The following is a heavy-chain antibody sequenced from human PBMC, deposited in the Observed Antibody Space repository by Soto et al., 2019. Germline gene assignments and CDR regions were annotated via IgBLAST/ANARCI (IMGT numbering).Heavy chain of an antibody. CDR2: IMPVFGTP. V-gene: IGHV1-69*01. CDR3: ARGVTANYMGGDAFAI. CDR1: GGSFSSYT. Sequence: QVLLVQSGAEVKKPGSSVKVSCKAAGGSFSSYTVSWVRQAPGQGLDYMGGIMPVFGTPTYTEKFQGRITITADESTGTAYMESTSLKSDATAVYYCARGVTANYMGGDAFAIWGQGTMVTVSS. J-gene: IGHJ3*02. D-gene: IGHD3-16*01.